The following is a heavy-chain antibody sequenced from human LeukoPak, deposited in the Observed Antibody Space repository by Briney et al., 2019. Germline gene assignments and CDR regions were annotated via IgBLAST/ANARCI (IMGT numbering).Heavy chain of an antibody. CDR1: GYTFTGYY. Sequence: ASVKVSCKASGYTFTGYYMHWVRQAPGQGLEWMGWINPNSGGTNYAQKFQGRVTMTRDTPISTAYMELSRLRSDDTAVYYCARGGYYYDSSGSEFDYWGQGTLVTVSS. J-gene: IGHJ4*02. V-gene: IGHV1-2*02. CDR2: INPNSGGT. CDR3: ARGGYYYDSSGSEFDY. D-gene: IGHD3-22*01.